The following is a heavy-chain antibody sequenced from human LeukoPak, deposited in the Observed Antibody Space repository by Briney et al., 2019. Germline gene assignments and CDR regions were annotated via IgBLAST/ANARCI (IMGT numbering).Heavy chain of an antibody. J-gene: IGHJ4*02. D-gene: IGHD2-15*01. CDR2: ISAYNGNT. CDR1: GYTFTSYG. Sequence: ASVKVSCKASGYTFTSYGISWVRQAPGQGLEWMGWISAYNGNTNYAQKLQGRVTMTTDTSTSTAYMELRSLRSDDTAVYYCARDCSGGSCYSPLVDYWGRGTLVTVSS. V-gene: IGHV1-18*04. CDR3: ARDCSGGSCYSPLVDY.